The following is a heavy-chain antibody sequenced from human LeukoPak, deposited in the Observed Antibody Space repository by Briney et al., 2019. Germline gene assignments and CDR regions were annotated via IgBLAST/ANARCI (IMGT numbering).Heavy chain of an antibody. CDR1: GFTFSSYW. CDR2: IKQDGSEK. V-gene: IGHV3-7*01. D-gene: IGHD3-10*01. CDR3: ARDRGSGSYWEGFDY. Sequence: GGSLRLSCAASGFTFSSYWMSWVRQAPGKGLEWVANIKQDGSEKYYVDSVKGRFTIFRDNAKNSVYLQMNSLGAEDTAVYYCARDRGSGSYWEGFDYWGQGTLVTVSS. J-gene: IGHJ4*02.